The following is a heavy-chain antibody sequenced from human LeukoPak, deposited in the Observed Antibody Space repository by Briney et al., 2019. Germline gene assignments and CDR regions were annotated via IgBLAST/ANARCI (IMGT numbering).Heavy chain of an antibody. D-gene: IGHD6-13*01. Sequence: ASVKVSCKASGGTFSSYAISWVRQAPGQGLEWMGWISAYNGNTNYAQKLQGRVTMTTDTSTSTAYMELRSLRSDDTAVYYCARVGRIAAAGSVDYWGQGTLVTVSS. V-gene: IGHV1-18*01. J-gene: IGHJ4*02. CDR3: ARVGRIAAAGSVDY. CDR1: GGTFSSYA. CDR2: ISAYNGNT.